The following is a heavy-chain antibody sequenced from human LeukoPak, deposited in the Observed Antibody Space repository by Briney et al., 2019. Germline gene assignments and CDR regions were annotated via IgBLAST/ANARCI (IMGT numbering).Heavy chain of an antibody. CDR1: GFTFDDYG. CDR2: ITWNGDTT. J-gene: IGHJ3*02. Sequence: PGGSLRLSCVASGFTFDDYGMNWVRQAPGKGLEWVSAITWNGDTTYYADSVRGRFTIPRDNAKNSLYLQMNSLRAEDTALYFCARAPHAFDIWGQGTMVTVSS. CDR3: ARAPHAFDI. V-gene: IGHV3-20*04.